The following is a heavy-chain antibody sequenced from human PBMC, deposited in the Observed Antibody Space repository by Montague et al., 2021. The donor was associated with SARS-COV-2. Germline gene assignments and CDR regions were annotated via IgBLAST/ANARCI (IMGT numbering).Heavy chain of an antibody. Sequence: RLSLSASGFTFDDYAMHWVRQAPGKGLEWVSDISWNSGSIGYADSVKGRFTISRDNAKNSLYLQMNSLRAEDTALYYCAKGGYCSGSSCDHWFNPGGQGTLVTVSS. CDR2: ISWNSGSI. CDR3: AKGGYCSGSSCDHWFNP. V-gene: IGHV3-9*01. CDR1: GFTFDDYA. J-gene: IGHJ5*02. D-gene: IGHD2-15*01.